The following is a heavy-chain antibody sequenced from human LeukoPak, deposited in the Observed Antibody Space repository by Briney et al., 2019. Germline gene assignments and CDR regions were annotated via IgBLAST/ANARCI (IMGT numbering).Heavy chain of an antibody. Sequence: ASVKVSCKASGYTFNGYHMHWVRQAPGQGLEWMAWINPNNGATHYAQKFQGRVTLTRDTSISTAYMELSSLRSDDTAVYYCARGHGSGYTNWFDPWGQGTQVTISS. J-gene: IGHJ5*02. V-gene: IGHV1-2*02. CDR2: INPNNGAT. CDR1: GYTFNGYH. D-gene: IGHD3-10*01. CDR3: ARGHGSGYTNWFDP.